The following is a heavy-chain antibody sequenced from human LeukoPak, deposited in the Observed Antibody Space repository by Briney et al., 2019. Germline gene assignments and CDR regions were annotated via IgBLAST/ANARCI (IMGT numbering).Heavy chain of an antibody. Sequence: PSEPLSLTCTVSGGSISSYYWSWIRQPPGKGLEWIGYIYYSGSTNYNPSLKSRVTISVDTSKNQFSLKLSSVTAADTAVYYCARGVATVVSNWFDPWGQGTLVTVSS. J-gene: IGHJ5*02. D-gene: IGHD4-23*01. CDR1: GGSISSYY. CDR2: IYYSGST. V-gene: IGHV4-59*01. CDR3: ARGVATVVSNWFDP.